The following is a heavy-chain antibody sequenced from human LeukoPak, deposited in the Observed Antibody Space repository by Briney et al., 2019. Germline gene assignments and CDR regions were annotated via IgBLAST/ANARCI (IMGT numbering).Heavy chain of an antibody. D-gene: IGHD3-3*01. CDR3: ARGIERSGWIHVH. V-gene: IGHV1-3*02. Sequence: ASVKVSCKASGYTFSNFAIHWVRQAPGQRLEWMGWSNAANGNTGYSQKFQDRVTISRDTSASTAYMEMSSLTSEDMAVYYCARGIERSGWIHVHWGQGTLVTVSS. CDR2: SNAANGNT. CDR1: GYTFSNFA. J-gene: IGHJ4*02.